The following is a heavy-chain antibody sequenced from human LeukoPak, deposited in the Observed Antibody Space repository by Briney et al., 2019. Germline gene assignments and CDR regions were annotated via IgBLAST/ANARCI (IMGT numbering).Heavy chain of an antibody. CDR1: GYTFTSYY. J-gene: IGHJ4*02. CDR2: INPSGGST. V-gene: IGHV1-46*01. CDR3: ARDGDWGSPFDY. D-gene: IGHD7-27*01. Sequence: GASVKVSCKASGYTFTSYYMHWVRQAPGQGLEWMGIINPSGGSTSYAQKLQGRVTMTRDTSTSTVYMELGSLRSEDTALYYCARDGDWGSPFDYWGQGTLVTVSS.